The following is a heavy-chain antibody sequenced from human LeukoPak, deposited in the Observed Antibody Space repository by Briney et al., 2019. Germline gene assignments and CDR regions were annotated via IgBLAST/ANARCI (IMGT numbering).Heavy chain of an antibody. Sequence: GASVKVSCKASGYTSTSYGISWVRPAPGQGLEWMGWISAYNGNTNYAQKLQGRVTMTTDTSTSTAYMELRSLRSDDTAVYYCARAWGSPDYYYYYMDVWGKGTTVTVSS. CDR1: GYTSTSYG. V-gene: IGHV1-18*01. CDR2: ISAYNGNT. J-gene: IGHJ6*03. CDR3: ARAWGSPDYYYYYMDV. D-gene: IGHD3-16*01.